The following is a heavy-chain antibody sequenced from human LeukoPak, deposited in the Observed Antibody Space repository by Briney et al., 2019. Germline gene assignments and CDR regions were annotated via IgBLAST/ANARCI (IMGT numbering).Heavy chain of an antibody. D-gene: IGHD3-3*01. CDR1: GGSFSGYY. Sequence: SETLSLTCAVYGGSFSGYYWSWIRQPPGKGLEWIGEINHSGSTNYNPSLKSRVTISVDTSKNQFSLKLSSVTAADTAVYYCASYRSIGVATYSDYWGQGTLVTVSS. J-gene: IGHJ4*02. CDR3: ASYRSIGVATYSDY. V-gene: IGHV4-34*01. CDR2: INHSGST.